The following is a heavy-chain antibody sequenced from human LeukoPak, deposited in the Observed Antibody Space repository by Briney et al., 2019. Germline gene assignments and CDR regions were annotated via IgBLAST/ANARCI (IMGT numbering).Heavy chain of an antibody. CDR2: IIPIFGTA. D-gene: IGHD6-6*01. V-gene: IGHV1-69*05. Sequence: SVKVSCKASGGTFSSYAISWGRQAPGQGLEWMGGIIPIFGTANYAQKFQGRVTITTDESTSTAYMELSSLRSEDTAVYYCARGYSSSSSYFDYWGQGTLVTVSS. CDR1: GGTFSSYA. CDR3: ARGYSSSSSYFDY. J-gene: IGHJ4*02.